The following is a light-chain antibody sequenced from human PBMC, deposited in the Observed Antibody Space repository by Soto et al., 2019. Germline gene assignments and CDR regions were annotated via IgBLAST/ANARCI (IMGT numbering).Light chain of an antibody. J-gene: IGLJ2*01. CDR1: SGHCSYA. CDR2: LNSDGSH. CDR3: QTWGTGIRV. V-gene: IGLV4-69*01. Sequence: QPVLTQSPSASASLGASVKLTCTLSSGHCSYAIAWHQQQPEKGPRYLMHLNSDGSHSKADGIPDRFSGSSSGAERYLTISSLQSEDEADYYCQTWGTGIRVFGGGTKVTVL.